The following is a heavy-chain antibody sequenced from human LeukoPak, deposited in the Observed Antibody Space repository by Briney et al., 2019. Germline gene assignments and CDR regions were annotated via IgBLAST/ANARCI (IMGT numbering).Heavy chain of an antibody. Sequence: PGGSLRLSCTASGFTFTNYAMSWVRQAPGKGLEWVSAISGSGNNTYYTNSVTGRFTISRDNSKNTLYLQMNSLRAEDTAVYYCARGYLVVVAASYGYYFDYWGQGTLVTVSS. D-gene: IGHD2-15*01. CDR1: GFTFTNYA. CDR3: ARGYLVVVAASYGYYFDY. J-gene: IGHJ4*02. CDR2: ISGSGNNT. V-gene: IGHV3-23*01.